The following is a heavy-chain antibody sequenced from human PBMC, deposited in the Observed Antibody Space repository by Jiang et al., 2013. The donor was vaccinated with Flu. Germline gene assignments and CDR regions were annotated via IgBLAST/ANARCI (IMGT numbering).Heavy chain of an antibody. J-gene: IGHJ2*01. CDR3: ARVVRGFWYFDI. CDR2: IYYRGTT. Sequence: PGLVKPSETLSLTCSVSGGSMDSYYWSWLRQPAGKGLEWIGRIYYRGTTNYNPSLSSRVTMSVDTTKKQFTLRLTSMTAADTAFYFCARVVRGFWYFDIWGRGIPVTVFS. D-gene: IGHD3-10*01. V-gene: IGHV4-4*07. CDR1: GGSMDSYY.